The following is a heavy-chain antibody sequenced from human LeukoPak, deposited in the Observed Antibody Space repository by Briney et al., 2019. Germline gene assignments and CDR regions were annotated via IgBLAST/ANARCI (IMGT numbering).Heavy chain of an antibody. J-gene: IGHJ4*02. D-gene: IGHD3-22*01. CDR1: GFTFSDYY. CDR3: ARVLSSGYAPFDY. CDR2: ISSSGSFM. Sequence: GGSLRLSCAASGFTFSDYYMSWIPQAPGKGLEWVSYISSSGSFMYYADSVKGRFTISRDNAKHSVHLQMNSLRAEDTAVYYCARVLSSGYAPFDYWGQGTLVTVSS. V-gene: IGHV3-11*01.